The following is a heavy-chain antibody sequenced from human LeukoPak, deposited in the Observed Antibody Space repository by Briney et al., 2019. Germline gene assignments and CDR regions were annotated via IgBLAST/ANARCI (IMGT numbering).Heavy chain of an antibody. CDR3: ARGRGGGSIAAAGAVAHAFDI. Sequence: SETLSLTCTVSGGSISSYYWSWIRQPPGKGLEWIGYIYYSGSTNYNPSLKSRVTISVDTSKNQFSLKLSSVTAADTAVYYCARGRGGGSIAAAGAVAHAFDIWGQGTMVTVSS. J-gene: IGHJ3*02. D-gene: IGHD6-13*01. CDR2: IYYSGST. V-gene: IGHV4-59*01. CDR1: GGSISSYY.